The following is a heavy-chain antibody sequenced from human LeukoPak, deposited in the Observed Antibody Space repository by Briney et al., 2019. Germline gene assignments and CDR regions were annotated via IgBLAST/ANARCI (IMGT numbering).Heavy chain of an antibody. CDR2: INAGNGNT. CDR1: GYTFTSYA. J-gene: IGHJ4*02. D-gene: IGHD6-19*01. Sequence: GASVKVSCKASGYTFTSYAMHWVRQAPGQRLEWMGWINAGNGNTKYSQKFQGRVTITRDTSASTAYMELSSLRSEDTAVYYCARGQWLVPESPGGSLWVNFDYWGQGTLVTVSS. CDR3: ARGQWLVPESPGGSLWVNFDY. V-gene: IGHV1-3*01.